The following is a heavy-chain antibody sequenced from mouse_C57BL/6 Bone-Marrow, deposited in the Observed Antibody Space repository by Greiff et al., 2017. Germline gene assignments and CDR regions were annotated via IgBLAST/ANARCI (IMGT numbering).Heavy chain of an antibody. CDR2: ISSGGSYT. Sequence: EVKLMESGGDLVKPGGSLKLSCAASGFTFSSYGMSWVRQTPDKRLEWVATISSGGSYTYYPDSVKGRFTISRDNAKNTLYLQMSSLKSEDTAMYYCARHGYYVGYWGQGTTLTVSS. D-gene: IGHD2-2*01. J-gene: IGHJ2*01. CDR1: GFTFSSYG. V-gene: IGHV5-6*01. CDR3: ARHGYYVGY.